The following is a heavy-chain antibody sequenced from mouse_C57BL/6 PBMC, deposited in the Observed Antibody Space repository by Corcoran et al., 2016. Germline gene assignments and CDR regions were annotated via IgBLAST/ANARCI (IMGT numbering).Heavy chain of an antibody. V-gene: IGHV1-18*01. CDR1: GYTFTDYN. D-gene: IGHD2-2*01. Sequence: EVQLQQSGPELVKPGASVKIPCKASGYTFTDYNMDWVKQSHGKSLEWIGDINPNNGGTIYNQKFKGKATLTVDKSSSTAYMELRSLTSEDTAVYYCARGESTMVTTKEARFDYWGQGTTLTVSS. CDR3: ARGESTMVTTKEARFDY. J-gene: IGHJ2*01. CDR2: INPNNGGT.